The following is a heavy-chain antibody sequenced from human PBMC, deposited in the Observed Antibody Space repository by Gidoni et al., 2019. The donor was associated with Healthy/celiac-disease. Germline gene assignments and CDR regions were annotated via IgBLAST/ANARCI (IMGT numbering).Heavy chain of an antibody. CDR2: ISYDGSNK. J-gene: IGHJ4*02. CDR1: GFTFSSYG. Sequence: QVQLVESGGGVVQPGRSLRLSCAPSGFTFSSYGMHWVRQAPGKGLGWVAVISYDGSNKYYADAVKGRFTISRDNSKNTLYLQMNSLRAEDTAVYYCAKERRAIAVVDNWGQGTLVTVSS. V-gene: IGHV3-30*18. CDR3: AKERRAIAVVDN. D-gene: IGHD6-19*01.